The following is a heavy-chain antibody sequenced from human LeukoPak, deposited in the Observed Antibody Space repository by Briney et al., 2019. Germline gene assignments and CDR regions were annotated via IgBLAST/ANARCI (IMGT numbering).Heavy chain of an antibody. J-gene: IGHJ4*02. V-gene: IGHV3-30*02. D-gene: IGHD1-26*01. CDR1: GFTFSSYG. Sequence: GGSLRLSCAASGFTFSSYGMHWVRQAPGKGLEWVAFIRYDGSNKYYADSVKGRFTISRDNSKNTLCLQMNSLRAEDTAVYYCARDQASGSYYKDYFDYWGQGTLVTVSS. CDR2: IRYDGSNK. CDR3: ARDQASGSYYKDYFDY.